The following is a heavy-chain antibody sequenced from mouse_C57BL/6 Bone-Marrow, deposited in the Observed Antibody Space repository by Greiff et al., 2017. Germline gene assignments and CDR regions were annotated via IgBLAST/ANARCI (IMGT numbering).Heavy chain of an antibody. J-gene: IGHJ2*01. CDR1: GFNIKDYY. D-gene: IGHD1-1*01. CDR3: TTAAFYGSSPSYFDY. V-gene: IGHV14-1*01. Sequence: VQLQQSGAELVRPGASVKLSCTASGFNIKDYYMHWVKQRPEQGLEWIGRIDPEDGDTEYAPKFQGKATMTADTSSNTAYLQLSSLTSEDTAGYYCTTAAFYGSSPSYFDYWGQGTTLTVSS. CDR2: IDPEDGDT.